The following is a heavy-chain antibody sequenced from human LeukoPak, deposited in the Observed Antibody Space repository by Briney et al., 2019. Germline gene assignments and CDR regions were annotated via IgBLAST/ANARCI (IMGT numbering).Heavy chain of an antibody. Sequence: GASVQVSCKASGYTFTGYYMHWVRQAPGQGLEWMGWINPNSGGTNYAQKFQGWVTMTRDTSISTAYMELSRLRSDDTAVYYCARDPTLGYCSSTSCYGNYYYGMDVWGQGTTVTVSS. V-gene: IGHV1-2*04. CDR1: GYTFTGYY. CDR3: ARDPTLGYCSSTSCYGNYYYGMDV. J-gene: IGHJ6*02. D-gene: IGHD2-2*01. CDR2: INPNSGGT.